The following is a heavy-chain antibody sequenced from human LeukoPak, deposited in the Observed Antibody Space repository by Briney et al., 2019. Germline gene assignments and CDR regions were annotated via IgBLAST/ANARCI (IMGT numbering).Heavy chain of an antibody. D-gene: IGHD3-22*01. CDR1: GFLFSISA. V-gene: IGHV3-23*01. J-gene: IGHJ4*02. CDR3: ANKPPYDASGYENDY. Sequence: PGGSLRLPCAASGFLFSISAMSWVRQAPGEGLEWVSGIKDSGDYTYYADSVKGRFTISRDNSKSTLYLQMDSLRAEDTAMYYCANKPPYDASGYENDYWGQGTLVTVSS. CDR2: IKDSGDYT.